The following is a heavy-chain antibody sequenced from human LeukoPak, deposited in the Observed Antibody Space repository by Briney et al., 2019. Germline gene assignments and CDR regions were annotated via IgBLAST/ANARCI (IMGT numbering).Heavy chain of an antibody. CDR1: GFTFEDYA. CDR3: ATDTPTFYGVPKAPMSPGSFDF. V-gene: IGHV3-43*02. D-gene: IGHD3-10*01. J-gene: IGHJ3*01. Sequence: PGGSLRLSCAASGFTFEDYAMHWVRHAPAKGLECVSLLSGDGGSTYYADSVKGRFTISRDNSKNSLYMQMNSLRTEDTALCNCATDTPTFYGVPKAPMSPGSFDFWGQGTMVTVSS. CDR2: LSGDGGST.